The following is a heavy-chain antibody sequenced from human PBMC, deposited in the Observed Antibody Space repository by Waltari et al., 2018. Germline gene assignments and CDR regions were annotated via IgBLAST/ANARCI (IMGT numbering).Heavy chain of an antibody. CDR3: ARDYYDSSGYFD. V-gene: IGHV1-69*10. J-gene: IGHJ4*02. Sequence: QVQLVQSGAEVKKPGSSVKVSCKASGGTFSSYAISWGRQAPGQGLEWMGGIIPILGIANYAQKFQGRVTITADKSTSTAYMELSSLRSEDTAVYYCARDYYDSSGYFDWGQGTLVTVSS. D-gene: IGHD3-22*01. CDR2: IIPILGIA. CDR1: GGTFSSYA.